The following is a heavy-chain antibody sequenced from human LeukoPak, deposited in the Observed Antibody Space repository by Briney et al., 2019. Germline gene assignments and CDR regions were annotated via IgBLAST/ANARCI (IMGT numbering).Heavy chain of an antibody. Sequence: GGSLRLSCAASGFTFSSYSMNWVRQAPGNGLEWVSSISSSSSYIYYADSVKGRFTISRDNAKNSLYLQMNSLRAEDTGVYYCAGHYDSSGYDYYYGMDVWGQGTTVTVSS. V-gene: IGHV3-21*01. D-gene: IGHD3-22*01. CDR2: ISSSSSYI. CDR1: GFTFSSYS. J-gene: IGHJ6*02. CDR3: AGHYDSSGYDYYYGMDV.